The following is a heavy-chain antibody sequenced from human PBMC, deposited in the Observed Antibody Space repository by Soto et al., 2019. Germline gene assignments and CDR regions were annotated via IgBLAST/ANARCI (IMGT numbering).Heavy chain of an antibody. V-gene: IGHV1-3*01. CDR2: INAGNGNT. Sequence: GASVKVSCKASGYTFTSYAMHWVRQAPGQRLEWMGWINAGNGNTKYSQKFQGRVTITRDTSASTAYMELSSLRSEDTAVYYCARELELRYACDIWGQGTMGTVSS. J-gene: IGHJ3*02. CDR1: GYTFTSYA. CDR3: ARELELRYACDI. D-gene: IGHD1-7*01.